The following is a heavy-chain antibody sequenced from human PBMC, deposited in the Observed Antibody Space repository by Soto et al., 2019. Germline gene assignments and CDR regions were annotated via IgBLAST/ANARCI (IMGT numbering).Heavy chain of an antibody. CDR3: ARGSVYYYGSGSYYNVDYYGMDV. D-gene: IGHD3-10*01. Sequence: SETLSLTCAVYGGSFSGYYWSWIRQPPGKGLEWIGEINHSGSTNYNPSLKSRVTISVDTSKNQFSLKLSSVTAADTAVYYCARGSVYYYGSGSYYNVDYYGMDVWGQGTTVTVSS. V-gene: IGHV4-34*01. CDR2: INHSGST. CDR1: GGSFSGYY. J-gene: IGHJ6*02.